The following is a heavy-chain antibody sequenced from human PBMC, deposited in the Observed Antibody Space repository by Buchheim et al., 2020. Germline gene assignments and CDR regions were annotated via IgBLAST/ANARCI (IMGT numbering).Heavy chain of an antibody. V-gene: IGHV1-46*01. CDR1: GYTFTSFY. J-gene: IGHJ4*02. D-gene: IGHD2-21*02. Sequence: QVQLVQSGAEVKKPGASVKVSCKASGYTFTSFYIHWVRQAPGQGLEWMGIINPSGGSTSYAQKFQGRVTMTRDTSTSTVYMDLSGLGSDDTAVYYCARDAPCGGDCYPDYWGQGTL. CDR2: INPSGGST. CDR3: ARDAPCGGDCYPDY.